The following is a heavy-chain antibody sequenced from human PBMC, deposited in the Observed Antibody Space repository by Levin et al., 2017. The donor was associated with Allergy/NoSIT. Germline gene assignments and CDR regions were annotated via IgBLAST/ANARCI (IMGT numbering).Heavy chain of an antibody. CDR1: GFTFGDYA. CDR2: IRSKAYGGTT. CDR3: TRDREGYYYGSGLPSYYYYMDV. J-gene: IGHJ6*03. Sequence: GGSLRLSCTASGFTFGDYAMSWFRQAPGKGLEWVGFIRSKAYGGTTEYAASVKGRFTISRDDSKSIAYLQMNSLKTEDTAVYYCTRDREGYYYGSGLPSYYYYMDVWGKGTTVTVSS. D-gene: IGHD3-10*01. V-gene: IGHV3-49*03.